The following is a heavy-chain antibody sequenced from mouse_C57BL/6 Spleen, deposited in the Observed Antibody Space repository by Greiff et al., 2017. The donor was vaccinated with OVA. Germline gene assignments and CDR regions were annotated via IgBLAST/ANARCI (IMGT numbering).Heavy chain of an antibody. V-gene: IGHV5-9-1*02. CDR1: GFTFSSYA. J-gene: IGHJ1*03. Sequence: EVKLVESGAGLVKPGGSLKLSCAASGFTFSSYAMSWVRQTPEKRLEWVAYISSGGDYIYYADTVKGRFTISRDNARNTLYLQMSSLKSEDTAMYYCTRDGYDGYFDVWGTGTTVTVSS. CDR2: ISSGGDYI. D-gene: IGHD2-2*01. CDR3: TRDGYDGYFDV.